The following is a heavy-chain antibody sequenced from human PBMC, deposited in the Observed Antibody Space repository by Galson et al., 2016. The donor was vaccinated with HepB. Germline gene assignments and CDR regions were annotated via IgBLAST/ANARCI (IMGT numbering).Heavy chain of an antibody. CDR1: GFTFSSYW. Sequence: SGFTFSSYWMHWVRQSPEEGLVWVSHINSDGSTPAYAASVKGRFTISRDNAKKTLYLQMNSLRVEDTAVYYCARDPLLWGDWFDAWGQGPLVTVSS. D-gene: IGHD3-10*01. J-gene: IGHJ5*02. V-gene: IGHV3-74*01. CDR2: INSDGSTP. CDR3: ARDPLLWGDWFDA.